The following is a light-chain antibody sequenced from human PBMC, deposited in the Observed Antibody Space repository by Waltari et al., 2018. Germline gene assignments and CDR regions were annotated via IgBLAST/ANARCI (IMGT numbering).Light chain of an antibody. CDR3: ATWDDSLNVV. J-gene: IGLJ2*01. V-gene: IGLV1-44*01. Sequence: QSVLTQPPSVSGTPGQRVTISCFGSRSAIGSHTVNWYQHLPGTAPKLLIYNNAHRPSGVPDRFSGSKSGTSASLDITGLQSEDEADYYCATWDDSLNVVFGGGTKVTVL. CDR1: RSAIGSHT. CDR2: NNA.